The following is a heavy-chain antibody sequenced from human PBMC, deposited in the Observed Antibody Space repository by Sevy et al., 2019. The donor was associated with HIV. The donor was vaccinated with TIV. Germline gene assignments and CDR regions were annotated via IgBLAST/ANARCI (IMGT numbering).Heavy chain of an antibody. CDR1: GGSFSGYY. V-gene: IGHV4-34*01. D-gene: IGHD6-13*01. Sequence: SETLSLTCAVYGGSFSGYYWSWIRQPPGKGLEWIGEINHSGSTNYNPSLKSRVTISVDTSKNRFSLKLSSVTAADTAVYYCAREGGAAAGTGSYYYYGMDVWGQGTTVTVSS. CDR3: AREGGAAAGTGSYYYYGMDV. CDR2: INHSGST. J-gene: IGHJ6*02.